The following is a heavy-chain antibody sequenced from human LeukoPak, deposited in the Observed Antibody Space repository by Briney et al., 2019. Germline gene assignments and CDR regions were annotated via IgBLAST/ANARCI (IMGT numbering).Heavy chain of an antibody. V-gene: IGHV3-21*01. CDR1: GFTFSSYS. J-gene: IGHJ5*02. Sequence: AGGSLRLSCAASGFTFSSYSLNWVRQAPGKGLEWVSSISSSSSYIYYADSVKGRFTISRANAKNSLYLQMNSLRAEDTPVYYCARDSYSSSTSNWFDPWGQGTLVTVSS. CDR3: ARDSYSSSTSNWFDP. D-gene: IGHD6-6*01. CDR2: ISSSSSYI.